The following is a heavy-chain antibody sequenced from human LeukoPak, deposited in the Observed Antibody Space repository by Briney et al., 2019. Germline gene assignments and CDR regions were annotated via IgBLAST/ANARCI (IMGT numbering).Heavy chain of an antibody. CDR3: ARDYYGDYSFDY. D-gene: IGHD4-17*01. V-gene: IGHV3-48*01. J-gene: IGHJ4*02. CDR2: ISGSSSSV. CDR1: GFTFSSYS. Sequence: GGSLRLSCAASGFTFSSYSMNWVRQAPGEGVEWVSYISGSSSSVFYADSVKGRLTISRDNAENSLYLQMNSLRAEDTAVYYCARDYYGDYSFDYWGQGTLVTVSS.